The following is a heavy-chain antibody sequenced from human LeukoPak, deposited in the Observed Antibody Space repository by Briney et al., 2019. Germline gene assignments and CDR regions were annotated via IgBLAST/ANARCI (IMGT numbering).Heavy chain of an antibody. V-gene: IGHV4-30-4*08. CDR3: ARRLLWFGESSTNYYYYGMDV. Sequence: SETLSLTCTVSGDSINNYYWTWIRQPPGKGLEWIGYIYYSGSTYYNPSLKSRVTISVDTSKNQFSLKLSSVTAADTAVYYCARRLLWFGESSTNYYYYGMDVWGQGTTVTVSS. J-gene: IGHJ6*02. CDR2: IYYSGST. CDR1: GDSINNYY. D-gene: IGHD3-10*01.